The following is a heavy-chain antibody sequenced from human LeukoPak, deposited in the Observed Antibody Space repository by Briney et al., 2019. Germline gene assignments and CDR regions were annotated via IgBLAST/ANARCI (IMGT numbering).Heavy chain of an antibody. CDR1: GFNVTTNY. CDR3: ARGRRDGYNLGY. Sequence: GGSLRLSCAASGFNVTTNYMSWVRQAPGKGLEWVSVIYSGRTTYYADSVKGRFTISRDISENTLSLQMNSLRAEDTAVYYCARGRRDGYNLGYWGQGTLVAVSS. CDR2: IYSGRTT. D-gene: IGHD5-24*01. V-gene: IGHV3-53*01. J-gene: IGHJ4*02.